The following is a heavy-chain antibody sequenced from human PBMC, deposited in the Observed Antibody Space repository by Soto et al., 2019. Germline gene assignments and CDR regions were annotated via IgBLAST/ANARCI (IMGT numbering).Heavy chain of an antibody. J-gene: IGHJ4*02. V-gene: IGHV1-18*01. CDR3: ARDGITLAGSFDC. CDR1: GYTFFNYG. Sequence: QVQLVQSGAEVKKPGASVKVSCKASGYTFFNYGISWVRQAPGQGLEWMGWISAYNGNRNYAGKFQGRATMTTETSTSTAYMELRSLRYDDTAVYYCARDGITLAGSFDCWGQGTLVTVSS. D-gene: IGHD6-19*01. CDR2: ISAYNGNR.